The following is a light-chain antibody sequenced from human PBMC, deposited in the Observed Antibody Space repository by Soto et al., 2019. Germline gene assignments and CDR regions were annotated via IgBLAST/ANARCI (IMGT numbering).Light chain of an antibody. Sequence: EIVLTQSPGSLSLSPGERATLSCRASQSVSSTFFAWYQQKPGQAPRLLIYGASSRATGIPDRFSGSGSGTDFTLTISRLEPEDFAVYYCQQYESSVTFGQGPKVEIK. CDR1: QSVSSTF. V-gene: IGKV3-20*01. CDR2: GAS. CDR3: QQYESSVT. J-gene: IGKJ1*01.